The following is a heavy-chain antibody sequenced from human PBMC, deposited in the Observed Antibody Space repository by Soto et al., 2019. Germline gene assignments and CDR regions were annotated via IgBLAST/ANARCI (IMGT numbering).Heavy chain of an antibody. V-gene: IGHV3-11*06. D-gene: IGHD3-10*01. J-gene: IGHJ4*02. Sequence: QAQLVESGGDLVKPGGSLRLSCAASGFTFSDYYMTWIRQAPGKGLEWISYISNSGTYTNYADSVKGRFTIARDNAKNLLYLRMTGLRAEDTAVYYCVRGRGGDCGQGTLVTVSS. CDR1: GFTFSDYY. CDR2: ISNSGTYT. CDR3: VRGRGGD.